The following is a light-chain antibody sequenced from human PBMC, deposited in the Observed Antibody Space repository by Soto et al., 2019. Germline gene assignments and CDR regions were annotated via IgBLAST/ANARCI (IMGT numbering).Light chain of an antibody. J-gene: IGKJ2*01. CDR2: DAS. V-gene: IGKV3-20*01. Sequence: EIVLTQSPGTLSLSPGERATLSCRASQSVSSSYLAWYQQKPGQAPRLLISDASSRATGIPDRFSGSGSGTDFTLTISRLEPEDFAVYYCQQYGSSSNTFGQGTKLEIK. CDR3: QQYGSSSNT. CDR1: QSVSSSY.